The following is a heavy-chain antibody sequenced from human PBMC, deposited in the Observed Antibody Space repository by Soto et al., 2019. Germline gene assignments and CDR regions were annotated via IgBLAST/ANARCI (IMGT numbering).Heavy chain of an antibody. CDR2: MYYTGVT. CDR1: GWSVSSGYHS. J-gene: IGHJ6*02. CDR3: ARGREPLGYYGLDV. V-gene: IGHV4-61*01. Sequence: PSETLSLTCAVSGWSVSSGYHSWNWMRQPPGRRLEWVGYMYYTGVTNYNPSLKSRVSMSVDTSKNQSSLKLTSLTAADTAVYYCARGREPLGYYGLDVWGQGITVTVSS. D-gene: IGHD1-26*01.